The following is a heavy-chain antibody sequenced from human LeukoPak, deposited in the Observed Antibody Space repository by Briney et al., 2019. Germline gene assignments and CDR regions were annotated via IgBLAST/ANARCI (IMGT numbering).Heavy chain of an antibody. D-gene: IGHD3-22*01. CDR2: IIPIFGTA. V-gene: IGHV1-69*05. CDR1: GGTFSSYA. CDR3: AGTPYYYDSSGYYYDDYFDY. Sequence: GSSVKVSCKASGGTFSSYAISWVRQAPGQGLEWMGRIIPIFGTANYAQKFQGRVTITTDESTSTAYMELSSLRSEDTAVYYCAGTPYYYDSSGYYYDDYFDYWGQGTLVTVSS. J-gene: IGHJ4*02.